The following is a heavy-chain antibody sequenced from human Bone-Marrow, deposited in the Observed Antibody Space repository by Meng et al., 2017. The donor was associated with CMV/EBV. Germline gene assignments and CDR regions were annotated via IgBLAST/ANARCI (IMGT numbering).Heavy chain of an antibody. CDR1: GYTFTSYY. Sequence: ASVKVSCKASGYTFTSYYMHWVRQAPGQGLEWMGIINPRGGSTSYAQKFQGRVTMTRDTSTSTVYMELSSLRSEDTAVYYCASGRGIAAAGEPRMDVWGQGTTVTVSS. CDR2: INPRGGST. D-gene: IGHD6-13*01. V-gene: IGHV1-46*01. J-gene: IGHJ6*01. CDR3: ASGRGIAAAGEPRMDV.